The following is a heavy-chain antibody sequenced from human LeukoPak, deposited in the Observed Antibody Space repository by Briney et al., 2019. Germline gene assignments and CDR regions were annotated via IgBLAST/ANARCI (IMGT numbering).Heavy chain of an antibody. CDR1: GFTFSSYG. D-gene: IGHD2-2*01. V-gene: IGHV3-30*02. CDR3: TKVGYCSSTSCPY. J-gene: IGHJ4*02. Sequence: GGSLRLSCAASGFTFSSYGMHWVRQAPGKGLEWVAFIRYDGSNKDYADSVKGQFTISRDNSKNTLYLQMNSLREEDTAVYYCTKVGYCSSTSCPYWGQGTLVTVSS. CDR2: IRYDGSNK.